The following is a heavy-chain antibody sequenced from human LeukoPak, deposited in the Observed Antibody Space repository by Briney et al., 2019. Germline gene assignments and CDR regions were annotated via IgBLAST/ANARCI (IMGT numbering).Heavy chain of an antibody. Sequence: GGSLRLSCAASGSTFSSYSMNWVRQAPGKGLEWVSSISSSSSYIYYADSVKGRFTISRDNAKNSLYLQMNSLRAEDTAVYYCARGGVVVTDTLNDYWGQGTLVTVSS. CDR3: ARGGVVVTDTLNDY. CDR2: ISSSSSYI. V-gene: IGHV3-21*01. D-gene: IGHD2-21*02. J-gene: IGHJ4*02. CDR1: GSTFSSYS.